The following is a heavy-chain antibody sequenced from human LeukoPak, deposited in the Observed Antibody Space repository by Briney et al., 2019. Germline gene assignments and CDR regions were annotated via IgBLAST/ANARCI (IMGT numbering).Heavy chain of an antibody. J-gene: IGHJ4*02. CDR1: GFTFSNYA. V-gene: IGHV3-23*01. CDR3: ARWRSSSGDEYFDC. D-gene: IGHD6-25*01. CDR2: ISGSGGST. Sequence: GGSLRLSCAASGFTFSNYAMSWVRQAPGKGLEWVSAISGSGGSTDYADSVKGRITISRDNTKNTMYMQMNRLRAEDTAVYYCARWRSSSGDEYFDCWGQGTLVTVSS.